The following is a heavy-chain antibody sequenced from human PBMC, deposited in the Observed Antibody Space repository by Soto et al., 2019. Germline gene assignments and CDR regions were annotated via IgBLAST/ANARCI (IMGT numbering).Heavy chain of an antibody. V-gene: IGHV3-23*01. CDR2: TSGSGGAT. CDR1: GFSFSSFA. D-gene: IGHD2-21*01. J-gene: IGHJ4*02. CDR3: AKGSGFVKAPTDY. Sequence: PGGSLRLSCAASGFSFSSFAVNWVRQAPGKGLEWVSVTSGSGGATYYADSVKGRFTVSRDNSKNTLSLQMNNLRVEDTAVYYCAKGSGFVKAPTDYRGQGTQVTVSS.